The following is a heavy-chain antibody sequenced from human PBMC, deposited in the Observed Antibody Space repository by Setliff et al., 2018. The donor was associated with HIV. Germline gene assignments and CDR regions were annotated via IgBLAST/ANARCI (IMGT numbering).Heavy chain of an antibody. CDR2: ILPLLNLP. CDR1: GGDFRNYA. J-gene: IGHJ4*02. V-gene: IGHV1-69*10. D-gene: IGHD2-21*02. Sequence: SVKVSCKASGGDFRNYAISWVRQAPGQGLEWVGGILPLLNLPNFAQRFEGRVTLTADETTRTVYMDFTSLRPDDTAVYYCAILGRRYCNHYTASCYETAGGDSDLKTSGYWGPGTLVTVSS. CDR3: AILGRRYCNHYTASCYETAGGDSDLKTSGY.